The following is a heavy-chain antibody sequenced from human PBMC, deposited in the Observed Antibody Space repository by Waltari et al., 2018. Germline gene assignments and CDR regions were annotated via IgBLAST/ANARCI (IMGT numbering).Heavy chain of an antibody. J-gene: IGHJ6*02. CDR2: ISAYNGNT. V-gene: IGHV1-18*01. CDR1: GYTFTSYG. D-gene: IGHD2-8*02. CDR3: ARDPPFRGGVYYGMDV. Sequence: QVQLVQSGAEVKTPGASVKVSCKASGYTFTSYGIRWVRQATGQGLEWMGWISAYNGNTNYAQKLQGRVTMTTDTSTSTAYMELRSLRSDDTAVYYCARDPPFRGGVYYGMDVWGQGTTVTVSS.